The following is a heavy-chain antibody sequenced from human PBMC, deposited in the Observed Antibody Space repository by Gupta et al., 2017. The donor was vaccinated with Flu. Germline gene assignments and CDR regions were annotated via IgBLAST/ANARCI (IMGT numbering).Heavy chain of an antibody. D-gene: IGHD1-1*01. V-gene: IGHV3-30*18. Sequence: QERVLASGGGVVQPGRSLRLSCAASGFSFRHYGMHWVRQAPGKGLEWVAVISHDGSNYYHTDSGKGRFTISRDNSKNTLYLQMGSLRTEDTAVYYCAKDWRWNNNNYGMNVWGQGTTVTVSS. CDR1: GFSFRHYG. J-gene: IGHJ6*02. CDR2: ISHDGSNY. CDR3: AKDWRWNNNNYGMNV.